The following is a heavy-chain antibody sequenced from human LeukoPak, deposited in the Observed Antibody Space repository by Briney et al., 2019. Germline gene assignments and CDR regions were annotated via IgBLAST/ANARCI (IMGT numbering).Heavy chain of an antibody. J-gene: IGHJ4*02. CDR1: GGSISSGGYY. CDR2: IYYSGST. D-gene: IGHD3-22*01. Sequence: SETLSLTCTVSGGSISSGGYYWSWSRQHPGKGLEWIGYIYYSGSTYYNPSLKSRVTISVDTSKNQFSMKLSSVTAADKDVYYCARDSHPYYYDSRRFDYWGQGTLVTSST. CDR3: ARDSHPYYYDSRRFDY. V-gene: IGHV4-31*03.